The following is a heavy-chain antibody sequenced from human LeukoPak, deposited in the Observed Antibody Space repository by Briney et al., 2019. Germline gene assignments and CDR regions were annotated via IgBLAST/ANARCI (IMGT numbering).Heavy chain of an antibody. D-gene: IGHD3-22*01. CDR2: VYRRGST. CDR1: DDSITMYY. J-gene: IGHJ4*02. Sequence: SETLSLTCSVSDDSITMYYWTWIRQPPGKGLEWIGSVYRRGSTYYTPSLKSRVTISLDTSKNQFSLKLSSVTVADTAVYYCARDCRNYYDSSGYYLFDYWGQGTLVTVSS. V-gene: IGHV4-38-2*02. CDR3: ARDCRNYYDSSGYYLFDY.